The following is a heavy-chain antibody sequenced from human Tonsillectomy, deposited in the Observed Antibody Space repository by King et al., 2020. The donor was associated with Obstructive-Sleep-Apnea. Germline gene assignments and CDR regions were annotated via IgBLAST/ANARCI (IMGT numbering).Heavy chain of an antibody. CDR2: ISNSWST. J-gene: IGHJ6*02. CDR3: ARLQYGSWAYYRGLDV. Sequence: QLQESGPGLVKPSETLSLTCTDSNGSINSFYWSWIRQLPGKGLEWIAYISNSWSTNYNPTLRSRVTISIDKSKNHHSLQLTSVTATDTAMYYCARLQYGSWAYYRGLDVWGQGTTVTVSS. D-gene: IGHD6-13*01. CDR1: NGSINSFY. V-gene: IGHV4-59*08.